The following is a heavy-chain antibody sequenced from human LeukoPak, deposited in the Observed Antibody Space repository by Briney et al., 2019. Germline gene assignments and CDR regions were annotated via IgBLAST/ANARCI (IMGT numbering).Heavy chain of an antibody. Sequence: GASVKVSCKASGYTFTGYYMHWVRQAPGQGLEWMGWINPNSGGTNYAQKFQGRVTMTRDTSISTAYMELSRLRSDDTAVYYCARDTRIVGATRLCDYWGQGTLVTVSS. CDR3: ARDTRIVGATRLCDY. V-gene: IGHV1-2*02. CDR2: INPNSGGT. D-gene: IGHD1-26*01. CDR1: GYTFTGYY. J-gene: IGHJ4*02.